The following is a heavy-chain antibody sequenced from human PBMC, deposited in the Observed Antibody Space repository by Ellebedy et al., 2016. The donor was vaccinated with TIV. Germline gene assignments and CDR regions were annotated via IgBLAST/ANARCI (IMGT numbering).Heavy chain of an antibody. Sequence: GGSLRLSCTVSGLTFHDHAMHWVRQVPGKGLEWVSGIFWHSGDTGYADSVKGRFTISRDNAKNFLYLQMKGLRVEDTAIYYCARCGFCGFGAGSPYGMDVWGQGTTVTVSS. CDR3: ARCGFCGFGAGSPYGMDV. D-gene: IGHD3-10*01. V-gene: IGHV3-9*01. J-gene: IGHJ6*02. CDR1: GLTFHDHA. CDR2: IFWHSGDT.